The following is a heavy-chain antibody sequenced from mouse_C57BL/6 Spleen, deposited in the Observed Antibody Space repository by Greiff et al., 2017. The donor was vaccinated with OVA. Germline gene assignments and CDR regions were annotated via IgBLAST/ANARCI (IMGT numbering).Heavy chain of an antibody. Sequence: EVKLMESGPGLVKPSQSLSLTCSVPGYSITSGYYWNWIRQFPGNKLEWMGYISYDGSNNYNPSLKNRISITRDTSKNQFFLKLNSVTTEDTATYYCARLHYYGSSHGYFDVWGTGTTVTVSS. CDR1: GYSITSGYY. CDR2: ISYDGSN. D-gene: IGHD1-1*01. CDR3: ARLHYYGSSHGYFDV. J-gene: IGHJ1*03. V-gene: IGHV3-6*01.